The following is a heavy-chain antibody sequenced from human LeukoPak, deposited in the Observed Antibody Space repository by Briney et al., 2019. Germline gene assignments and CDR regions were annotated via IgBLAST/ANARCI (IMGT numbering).Heavy chain of an antibody. V-gene: IGHV1-46*01. CDR1: GYTFTSYY. Sequence: ASVKVSCKASGYTFTSYYMHWVRQAPGQGLEWMGIINPSGGSTSYAQKFQGRVTMTRDMSISTAYMELSRLRSDDTAVYYCAREQITMIVVDKQDDAFDIWGQGTMVTVSS. J-gene: IGHJ3*02. CDR3: AREQITMIVVDKQDDAFDI. CDR2: INPSGGST. D-gene: IGHD3-22*01.